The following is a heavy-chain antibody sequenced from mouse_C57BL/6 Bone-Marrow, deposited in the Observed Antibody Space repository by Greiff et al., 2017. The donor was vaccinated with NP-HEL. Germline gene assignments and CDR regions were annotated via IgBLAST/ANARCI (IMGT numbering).Heavy chain of an antibody. V-gene: IGHV3-6*01. J-gene: IGHJ4*01. CDR2: ISYDGSN. CDR1: GYSITSGYY. CDR3: ARGDSSGYVGAMDY. Sequence: EVKLMESGPGLVKPSQSLSLTCSVTGYSITSGYYWNWIRQFPGNKLEWMGYISYDGSNNYNPSLKNRISITRDTSKNQFFLKLNSVTTEDTATYYCARGDSSGYVGAMDYWGQGTSVTVSS. D-gene: IGHD3-2*02.